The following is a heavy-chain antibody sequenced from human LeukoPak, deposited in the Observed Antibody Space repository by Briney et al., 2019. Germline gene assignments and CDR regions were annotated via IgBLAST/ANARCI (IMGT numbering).Heavy chain of an antibody. J-gene: IGHJ4*02. D-gene: IGHD5-18*01. CDR3: TTVITTMV. CDR2: IRSKANSYAT. Sequence: GGSLKLSCAASGFTFSGSTMHWVRQASGKGLEWVGRIRSKANSYATAYAASVKGRFTISRDDSKNTAYLQMNGLKTEDTAVYYCTTVITTMVWGQGTLVTVSS. V-gene: IGHV3-73*01. CDR1: GFTFSGST.